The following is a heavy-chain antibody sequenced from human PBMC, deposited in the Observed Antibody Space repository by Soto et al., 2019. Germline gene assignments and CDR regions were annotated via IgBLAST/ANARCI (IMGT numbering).Heavy chain of an antibody. J-gene: IGHJ3*02. CDR2: VSGSGTNT. Sequence: GGSLRLSCAASGFTFTDYAMTWVRQAPGKGLEWVSTVSGSGTNTFYPDSVRGRFTISRDNSKNTLYLQMHSLRADDTAVYYCAKARGTNAFDIWGQGTTVTVSS. V-gene: IGHV3-23*01. CDR3: AKARGTNAFDI. CDR1: GFTFTDYA. D-gene: IGHD2-8*01.